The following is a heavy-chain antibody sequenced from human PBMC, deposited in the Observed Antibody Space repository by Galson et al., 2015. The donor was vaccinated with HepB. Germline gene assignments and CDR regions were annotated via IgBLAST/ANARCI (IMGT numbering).Heavy chain of an antibody. Sequence: SLRLSCAASGFTFDDYTMHWVRQAPGKGLEWVSLISWDGGSTYYADSVKGRFTISRDNSKNSLYLQMNSLRTEDTALYYCAKGTIRLGLGWFDPWGQGTLVTVSS. CDR2: ISWDGGST. J-gene: IGHJ5*02. V-gene: IGHV3-43*01. D-gene: IGHD1-1*01. CDR3: AKGTIRLGLGWFDP. CDR1: GFTFDDYT.